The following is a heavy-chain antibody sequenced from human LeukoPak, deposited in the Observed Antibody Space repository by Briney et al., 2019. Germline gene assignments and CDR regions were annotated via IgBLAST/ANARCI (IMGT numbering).Heavy chain of an antibody. Sequence: SETLSLTCTVSGYSISSGYYWGWIRQPPGKGLEWIGSIYHSGSTYYNPSLKSRVTISVDTSKNQFSLKLSSVTAADTAVYYCARLNKPGWFDPWGQGTLVTVSS. CDR3: ARLNKPGWFDP. V-gene: IGHV4-38-2*02. CDR1: GYSISSGYY. D-gene: IGHD1-14*01. CDR2: IYHSGST. J-gene: IGHJ5*02.